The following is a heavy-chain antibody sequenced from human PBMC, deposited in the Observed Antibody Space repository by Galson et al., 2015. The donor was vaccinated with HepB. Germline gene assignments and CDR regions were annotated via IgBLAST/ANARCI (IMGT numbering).Heavy chain of an antibody. V-gene: IGHV3-30*04. Sequence: SLRLSCAASGFTFNSYAMHWVRQAPGKGLQWVAVITYDGTNKFYARSVKGRFTISRDNSGNTLFLNMNSLRPEDTALYYCVKGGGYSPIRGRGGFDSWGQGALVTVSS. CDR3: VKGGGYSPIRGRGGFDS. CDR2: ITYDGTNK. D-gene: IGHD5-12*01. CDR1: GFTFNSYA. J-gene: IGHJ4*02.